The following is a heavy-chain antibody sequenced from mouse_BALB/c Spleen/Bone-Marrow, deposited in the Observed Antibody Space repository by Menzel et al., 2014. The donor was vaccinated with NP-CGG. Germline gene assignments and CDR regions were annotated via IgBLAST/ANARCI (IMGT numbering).Heavy chain of an antibody. V-gene: IGHV1-20*01. J-gene: IGHJ2*01. CDR3: ARSGYYGSSYIDY. D-gene: IGHD1-1*01. CDR2: INPYNGDT. Sequence: EVQLQESGPELVKPGASVKISCKASGYTFTGYFMNWVMQSHGKSLEWIGRINPYNGDTFYNQKFKGKATLTVDKSSSAANIELRSMRSEDSAVYDDARSGYYGSSYIDYWGQGTTLTVSS. CDR1: GYTFTGYF.